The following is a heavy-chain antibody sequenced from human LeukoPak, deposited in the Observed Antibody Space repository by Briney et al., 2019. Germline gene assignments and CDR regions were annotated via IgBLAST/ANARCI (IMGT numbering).Heavy chain of an antibody. CDR3: ARDTPVVPTGYFDY. CDR1: GFTFSRYS. D-gene: IGHD2-2*01. J-gene: IGHJ4*02. CDR2: ISSSSSYI. Sequence: GGSLRLSCAASGFTFSRYSMNWVRQAPGKGLEWVSSISSSSSYIHYADSVNGRFTISRDNAKNSLYLQMNSLRAEDTAVYYCARDTPVVPTGYFDYWGQGTLVTVSS. V-gene: IGHV3-21*01.